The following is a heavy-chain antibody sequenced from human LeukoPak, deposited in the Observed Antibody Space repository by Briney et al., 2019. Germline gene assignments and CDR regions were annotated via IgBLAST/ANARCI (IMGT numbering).Heavy chain of an antibody. J-gene: IGHJ4*02. CDR2: ISYDGSNK. Sequence: GRSLRLSCAASGFXFSSYGMHWVRQAPGKGLEWVAVISYDGSNKYYADSVKGRFTISRDNSKNTLYLQMNSLRAEGTAVYYCAKDLEAVTMIVPYWGQGTLVTVSS. CDR1: GFXFSSYG. D-gene: IGHD3-22*01. V-gene: IGHV3-30*18. CDR3: AKDLEAVTMIVPY.